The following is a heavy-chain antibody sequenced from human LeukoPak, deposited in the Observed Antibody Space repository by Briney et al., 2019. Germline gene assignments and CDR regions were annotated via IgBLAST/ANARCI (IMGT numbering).Heavy chain of an antibody. CDR3: ARTITMIVVVMALGY. J-gene: IGHJ4*02. D-gene: IGHD3-22*01. CDR1: QYTFTDYA. Sequence: ASVKVSCKASQYTFTDYAVHWVRQAPGQRLEWMGWINAGNGNTKYSQKFQGRVTITRDTSASTAYMELSSLRSEDTAVYYCARTITMIVVVMALGYWGQGTLVTVSS. V-gene: IGHV1-3*01. CDR2: INAGNGNT.